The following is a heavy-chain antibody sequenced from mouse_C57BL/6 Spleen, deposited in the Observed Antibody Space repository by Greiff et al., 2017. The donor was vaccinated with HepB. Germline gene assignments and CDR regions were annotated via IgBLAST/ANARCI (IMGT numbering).Heavy chain of an antibody. J-gene: IGHJ2*01. V-gene: IGHV1-80*01. CDR2: IYPGDGDT. CDR3: ARGSQATDY. D-gene: IGHD3-2*02. Sequence: VQLQQSGAELVQPGSSVKISCKAPGYAFSTYWMNWVKQRPGKSLEWIGQIYPGDGDTNYNGKFKGKATLTADNSSSTAYMQLSSLTSEDSAVYFCARGSQATDYWGQGTTLTVSS. CDR1: GYAFSTYW.